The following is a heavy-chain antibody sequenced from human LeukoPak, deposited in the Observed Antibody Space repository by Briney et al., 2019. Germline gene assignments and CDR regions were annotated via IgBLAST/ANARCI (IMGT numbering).Heavy chain of an antibody. CDR2: IYYSGST. Sequence: SETLSLTCTVSGGSISSYYWSWIRQPPGKGLEWIGYIYYSGSTNYNPSLESRVTISVDTSKNQFSLKLSSVTAADTAVYYCASLYSSSWYVDYWGQGTLVTVSS. J-gene: IGHJ4*02. D-gene: IGHD6-13*01. V-gene: IGHV4-59*01. CDR3: ASLYSSSWYVDY. CDR1: GGSISSYY.